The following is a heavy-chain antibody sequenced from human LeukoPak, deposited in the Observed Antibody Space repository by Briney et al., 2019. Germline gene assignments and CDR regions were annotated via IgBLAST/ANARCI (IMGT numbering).Heavy chain of an antibody. Sequence: SETLSLTCAVYGGSFSGYYWSWIRQPPGKGLEWIGEINHSGSTNYNPSLKSRVTISVDTSKNQFSLKLSSVTAADTAVYYCARRAAQWLVRSSWFDPWGQGTLVTVSS. CDR1: GGSFSGYY. D-gene: IGHD6-19*01. CDR2: INHSGST. CDR3: ARRAAQWLVRSSWFDP. J-gene: IGHJ5*02. V-gene: IGHV4-34*01.